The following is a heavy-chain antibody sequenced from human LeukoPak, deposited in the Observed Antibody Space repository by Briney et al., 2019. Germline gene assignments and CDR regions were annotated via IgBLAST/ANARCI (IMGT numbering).Heavy chain of an antibody. J-gene: IGHJ4*02. D-gene: IGHD3-22*01. V-gene: IGHV1-18*01. CDR2: ISAYNGNT. Sequence: RASVKVSCKASGYTFTSYGISWVRQAPGQGLEWMGWISAYNGNTNYAQKLQGRVTMTTDTSTSTAYMELRSLRSDDAAVYYCARVYYDSSGYPHFDYWGQGTLVTVSS. CDR1: GYTFTSYG. CDR3: ARVYYDSSGYPHFDY.